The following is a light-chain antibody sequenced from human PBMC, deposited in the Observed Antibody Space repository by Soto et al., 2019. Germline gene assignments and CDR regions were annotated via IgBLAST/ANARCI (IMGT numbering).Light chain of an antibody. CDR1: QDIHTY. V-gene: IGKV1-33*01. CDR3: QQYDFLVT. J-gene: IGKJ5*01. Sequence: DAQMPQSPSSLSASVGDRVTITCQASQDIHTYLYWYQQKPGKPPKLLIYVASNLDTGVPTRFTGSGAGTHFTFTISSLQPEDIATYFCQQYDFLVTFGQGTRLE. CDR2: VAS.